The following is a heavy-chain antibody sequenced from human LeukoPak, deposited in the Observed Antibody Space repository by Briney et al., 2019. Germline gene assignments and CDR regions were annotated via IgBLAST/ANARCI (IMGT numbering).Heavy chain of an antibody. Sequence: PGGSLRLSCAASGFSLSDYWMHWVRQAPGKGLVWVSRIKSDGDGSDTMHADSVKGRFTISRDNAKNTLYLQMNSLRAEDTAVYYCGRDQLGDGYIIDNWGQGTPVTVSS. CDR2: IKSDGDGSDT. CDR1: GFSLSDYW. D-gene: IGHD5-24*01. CDR3: GRDQLGDGYIIDN. J-gene: IGHJ4*02. V-gene: IGHV3-74*03.